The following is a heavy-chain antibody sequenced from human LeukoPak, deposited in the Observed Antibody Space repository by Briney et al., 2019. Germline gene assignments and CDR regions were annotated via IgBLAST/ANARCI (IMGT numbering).Heavy chain of an antibody. CDR3: ARGFYYDSSGYYNYYYYYYGMDV. J-gene: IGHJ6*02. D-gene: IGHD3-22*01. Sequence: GSLRLSCAASGFTFSSYAMSWIRQPPGKGPEWIGEINHSGSTNYNPSLKSRVTISVDTSKNQFSLKLSSVTAADTAVYYCARGFYYDSSGYYNYYYYYYGMDVWGQGTTVTVSS. CDR2: INHSGST. V-gene: IGHV4-34*01. CDR1: GFTFSSYA.